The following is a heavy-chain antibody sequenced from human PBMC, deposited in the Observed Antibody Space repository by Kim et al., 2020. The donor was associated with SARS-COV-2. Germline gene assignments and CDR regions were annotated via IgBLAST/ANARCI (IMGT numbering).Heavy chain of an antibody. D-gene: IGHD3-3*01. V-gene: IGHV7-4-1*02. Sequence: ASVKVSCKASGYTFTSYAMNWVRQAPGQGLEWMGWINTNTGNPKYAQGFTGRFAFSLDTSVSTAYLQISSLKAEDTAVYYCARDPGVVTIFGVVIRNPNYFGMDVWGQGTTVTVSS. J-gene: IGHJ6*02. CDR2: INTNTGNP. CDR3: ARDPGVVTIFGVVIRNPNYFGMDV. CDR1: GYTFTSYA.